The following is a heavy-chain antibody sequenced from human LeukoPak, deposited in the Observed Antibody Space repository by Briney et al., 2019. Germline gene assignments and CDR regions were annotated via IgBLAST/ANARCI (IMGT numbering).Heavy chain of an antibody. CDR3: ARYYYGSLYYYYGMDV. D-gene: IGHD3-10*01. CDR1: GFTFSDYY. CDR2: ISSSGSTI. V-gene: IGHV3-11*01. J-gene: IGHJ6*02. Sequence: SGGSLRLSCAASGFTFSDYYMSWIRQAPGKGLEWVSYISSSGSTIYYADSVEGRFTISRDNAKNSLYLQMNSLRAEDTAVYYCARYYYGSLYYYYGMDVWGQGTTVTVSS.